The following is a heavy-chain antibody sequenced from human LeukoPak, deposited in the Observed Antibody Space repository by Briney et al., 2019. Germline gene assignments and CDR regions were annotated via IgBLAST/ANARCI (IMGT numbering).Heavy chain of an antibody. CDR1: DGSFSGYY. J-gene: IGHJ4*02. CDR2: INHSGSA. Sequence: SETLSLTCAVYDGSFSGYYCSWIRQPPGKGLEWIGEINHSGSANYNPSLKSRVTILLDTSKNQFSLNLSSVTAADTAVYYCARAAPLNWNYALDYWGQGTLVTVSS. CDR3: ARAAPLNWNYALDY. V-gene: IGHV4-34*01. D-gene: IGHD1-7*01.